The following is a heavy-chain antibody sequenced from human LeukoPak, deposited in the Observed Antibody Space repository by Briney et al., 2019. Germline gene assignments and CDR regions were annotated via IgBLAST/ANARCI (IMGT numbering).Heavy chain of an antibody. Sequence: GGSLRLSCAASGFTFSSYAMSWVRQAPGKGLEWVSTISGTGGSTSYADSVKGRFTISRNNSKNTLYLQMNSLRADDTAVYYCAIVYGYYFDYWGQGNLVTVSS. J-gene: IGHJ4*02. CDR1: GFTFSSYA. D-gene: IGHD4-17*01. V-gene: IGHV3-23*01. CDR3: AIVYGYYFDY. CDR2: ISGTGGST.